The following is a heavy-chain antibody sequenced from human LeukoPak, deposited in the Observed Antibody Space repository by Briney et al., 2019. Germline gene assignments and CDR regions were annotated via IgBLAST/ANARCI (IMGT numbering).Heavy chain of an antibody. Sequence: ASVKVSCKASGYAFTSFDINWMRQAPGQGLEWMGRIDPNTGNAAYPQKFQDRVTFTRDTSESTAYMGLSGLNSEDTALYYCARDLYSDASGFDHSSFDYWGQGTLVTVSS. J-gene: IGHJ4*02. CDR1: GYAFTSFD. CDR3: ARDLYSDASGFDHSSFDY. V-gene: IGHV1-8*01. CDR2: IDPNTGNA. D-gene: IGHD3-22*01.